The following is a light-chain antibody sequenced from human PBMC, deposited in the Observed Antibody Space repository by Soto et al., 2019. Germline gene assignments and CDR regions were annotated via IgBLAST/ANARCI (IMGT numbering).Light chain of an antibody. J-gene: IGKJ1*01. CDR2: TAS. CDR3: QQYNSYSRGT. CDR1: QNIKNW. Sequence: DIPMTQSPSTLSASVGDRVTIACRASQNIKNWLAWYQQKPGQVPKLLVYTASSLERGGPSRFSGSGSGTEFTLTISSLQPDDFATYYCQQYNSYSRGTFGQGTKVEIK. V-gene: IGKV1-5*03.